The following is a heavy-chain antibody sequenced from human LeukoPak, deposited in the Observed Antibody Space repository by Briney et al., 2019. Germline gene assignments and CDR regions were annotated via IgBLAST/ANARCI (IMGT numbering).Heavy chain of an antibody. Sequence: GGSLRLSCTASGFTFSRYTMTWVRQATGKGRKWVSTITTVDNNTYYADSVKGPFSVSRDHSKNTLYRQMNSLRAEQTSVYYCAKFGGLWVAAHCWDSGGRGTLVTVSS. CDR2: ITTVDNNT. CDR1: GFTFSRYT. D-gene: IGHD2-15*01. J-gene: IGHJ4*02. CDR3: AKFGGLWVAAHCWDS. V-gene: IGHV3-23*01.